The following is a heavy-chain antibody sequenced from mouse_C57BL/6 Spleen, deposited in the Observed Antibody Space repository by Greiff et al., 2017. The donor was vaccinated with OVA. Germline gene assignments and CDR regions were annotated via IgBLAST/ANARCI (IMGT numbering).Heavy chain of an antibody. CDR1: GYTFTSYW. Sequence: QVQLKQPGAELVMPGASVKLSCKASGYTFTSYWMHWVKQRPGQGLEWIGEIDPSDSYTNYNQKFKGKSTLTVDKSSSTAYMQLSSLTSEDSAVYYCAREVYYYGSGENYFDYWGQGTTLTVSS. D-gene: IGHD1-1*01. J-gene: IGHJ2*01. CDR2: IDPSDSYT. V-gene: IGHV1-69*01. CDR3: AREVYYYGSGENYFDY.